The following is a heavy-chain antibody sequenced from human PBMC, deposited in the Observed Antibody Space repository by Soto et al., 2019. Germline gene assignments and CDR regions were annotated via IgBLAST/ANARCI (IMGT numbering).Heavy chain of an antibody. CDR3: ASGVGATWGYYYYYGMDV. Sequence: ASVKVSCEASGNTFTSSGISWVRQAPGQGLEWMGWISAYNGNTNYAQKLQGRVTMTTDTSTSTAYMELRSLRSDDTAVYYCASGVGATWGYYYYYGMDVWGQGTTVTVSS. CDR1: GNTFTSSG. V-gene: IGHV1-18*01. J-gene: IGHJ6*02. CDR2: ISAYNGNT. D-gene: IGHD1-26*01.